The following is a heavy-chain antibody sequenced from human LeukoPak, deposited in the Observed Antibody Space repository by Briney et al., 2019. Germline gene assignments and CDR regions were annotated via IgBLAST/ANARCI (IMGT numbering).Heavy chain of an antibody. Sequence: SETLSLTCTVSGGSISSGDYYWSWIRQPPGKGLEWIGYIYYSGSTYYNPSLKSRVTISVDTSKNQFSLKLSSVTAADTAVYYCARGTSTYYYGSGSHFDYWGQGTLVTVSP. V-gene: IGHV4-30-4*01. CDR1: GGSISSGDYY. J-gene: IGHJ4*02. CDR3: ARGTSTYYYGSGSHFDY. D-gene: IGHD3-10*01. CDR2: IYYSGST.